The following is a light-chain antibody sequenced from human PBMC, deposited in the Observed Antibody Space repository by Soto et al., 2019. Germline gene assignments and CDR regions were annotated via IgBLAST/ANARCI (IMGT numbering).Light chain of an antibody. CDR1: QSVSNNY. Sequence: EIVLMQSPGTLSLSPGERATLSCRASQSVSNNYLAWYQQKPGQAPRLLIYGASNRATGIPDRFSGSGSGTDFTLTISRLEPEDFAVYYCQQYGSSGTYGQGTKVAIK. V-gene: IGKV3-20*01. CDR3: QQYGSSGT. CDR2: GAS. J-gene: IGKJ1*01.